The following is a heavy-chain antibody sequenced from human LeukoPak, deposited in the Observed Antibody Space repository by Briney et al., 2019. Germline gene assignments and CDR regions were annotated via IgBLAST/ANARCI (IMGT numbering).Heavy chain of an antibody. CDR2: IKPGGIT. V-gene: IGHV4-34*01. CDR3: VRGFSGFVGDY. Sequence: PSETLSLTCTVYGGSLGNYFWSWIRQPPGKGLEWIGEIKPGGITNHNPSLKSRVTISLDTSKNQLSLKLISATAAGPAVYYCVRGFSGFVGDYWGQGTLVPVSS. J-gene: IGHJ4*02. D-gene: IGHD3-10*01. CDR1: GGSLGNYF.